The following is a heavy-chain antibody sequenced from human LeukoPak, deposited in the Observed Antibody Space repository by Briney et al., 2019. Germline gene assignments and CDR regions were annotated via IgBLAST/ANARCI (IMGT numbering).Heavy chain of an antibody. V-gene: IGHV4-59*08. CDR2: IYYSGST. D-gene: IGHD1-26*01. J-gene: IGHJ3*02. CDR3: ARQGWEQLGFAFDI. Sequence: SETLSLTCTVSGGSISSYYWSWIRQPPGKGLEWIGYIYYSGSTNYNPSLKSRVTLSVDTSKNQFSLKLSSVTAADTAVYYCARQGWEQLGFAFDIWGQGTMVTVSS. CDR1: GGSISSYY.